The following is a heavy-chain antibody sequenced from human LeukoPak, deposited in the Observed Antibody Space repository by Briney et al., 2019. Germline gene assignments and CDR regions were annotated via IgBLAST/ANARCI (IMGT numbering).Heavy chain of an antibody. D-gene: IGHD2-2*01. CDR2: IYHSGST. CDR1: GGSISSGGYY. J-gene: IGHJ4*02. V-gene: IGHV4-30-2*01. CDR3: ARVVPAALVDY. Sequence: SQTLPLTCTVSGGSISSGGYYWSWIRQPPGKGLEWIGYIYHSGSTYYNPSLKSRVTISVDRSKNQFSLKLSSVTAADTAVYYCARVVPAALVDYWGQGTLVTVSS.